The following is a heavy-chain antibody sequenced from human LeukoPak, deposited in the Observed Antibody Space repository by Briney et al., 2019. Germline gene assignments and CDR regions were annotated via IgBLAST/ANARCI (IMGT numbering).Heavy chain of an antibody. D-gene: IGHD6-13*01. CDR2: ISGGGGST. J-gene: IGHJ4*02. CDR3: VKAHSSSWYYFDY. Sequence: GGSLTLSCAASGFTFTNSAMNWVRQAPGKGPEWVSVISGGGGSTFYADSVKGWFTISRGNSKNTLYLQMSSLRAEDTAVYYCVKAHSSSWYYFDYWGQGTLVTVSS. V-gene: IGHV3-23*01. CDR1: GFTFTNSA.